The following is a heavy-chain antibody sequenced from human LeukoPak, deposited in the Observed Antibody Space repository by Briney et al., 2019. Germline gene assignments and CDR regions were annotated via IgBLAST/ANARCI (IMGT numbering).Heavy chain of an antibody. CDR3: ARDAGWLQNDAFDI. CDR2: IIPIFGTA. J-gene: IGHJ3*02. V-gene: IGHV1-69*05. Sequence: SVKVSCKASGGTFSSYAISWVRQAPGQGLEWMGGIIPIFGTANYAQKFQGRVTITTDESTSTAYMELSSPRSEDTAVYYCARDAGWLQNDAFDIWGQGTMVTVSS. CDR1: GGTFSSYA. D-gene: IGHD5-24*01.